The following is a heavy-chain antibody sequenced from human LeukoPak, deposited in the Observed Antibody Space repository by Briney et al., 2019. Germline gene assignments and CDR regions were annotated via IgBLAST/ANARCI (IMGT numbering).Heavy chain of an antibody. V-gene: IGHV1-2*04. J-gene: IGHJ4*02. D-gene: IGHD6-19*01. CDR3: ARGWTSSGWYLD. Sequence: ASVKVSCKASGYTFTDYYIHWVRQAPGQGLEWMGWINPNSGGTNYAQKFQGWVTMTRDTSISTAYMELSRLRSDDTAVYYCARGWTSSGWYLDWGQGTLVTVSS. CDR2: INPNSGGT. CDR1: GYTFTDYY.